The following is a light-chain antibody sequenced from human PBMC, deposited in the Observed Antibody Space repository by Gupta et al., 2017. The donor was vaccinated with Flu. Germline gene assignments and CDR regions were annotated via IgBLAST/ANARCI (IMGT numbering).Light chain of an antibody. CDR2: ANK. CDR1: SGSIASNY. J-gene: IGLJ3*02. Sequence: NFLLPRPHTVSQSPGLTVTISCTRSSGSIASNYVHWYQQRTGSAPTTAIYANKKRPSGVPERFCGSNYGSSNSVSINRYGLGGEDDYYYSAMYYGRSSAVFGGGTKLTVL. CDR3: MYYGRSSAV. V-gene: IGLV6-57*03.